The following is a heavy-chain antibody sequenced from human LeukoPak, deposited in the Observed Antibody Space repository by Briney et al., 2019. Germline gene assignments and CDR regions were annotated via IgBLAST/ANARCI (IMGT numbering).Heavy chain of an antibody. D-gene: IGHD5-24*01. CDR3: ARDLPVEMATIGIDY. V-gene: IGHV7-4-1*02. Sequence: GASVKVSCKASGYTFTSYAMNWVRQAPGQGLEWMGWINTNTGNPTYAQGFTGRFVFSLDTSVSTAYLQISSLKAEDTAVYYCARDLPVEMATIGIDYWGQGTLVTVSS. CDR1: GYTFTSYA. CDR2: INTNTGNP. J-gene: IGHJ4*02.